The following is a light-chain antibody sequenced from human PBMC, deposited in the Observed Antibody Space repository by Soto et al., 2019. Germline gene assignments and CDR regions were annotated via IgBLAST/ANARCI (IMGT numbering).Light chain of an antibody. Sequence: EIVLTQSPGTLSLSPGERATLACRASQSVSSSFLAWYQQKPGQAPRLLIYGASSRATGIPDRFSGSGSGTDFTLAISRLEPEDFAVYYCPQYGRSPWTFGQGTKLEIK. J-gene: IGKJ1*01. CDR2: GAS. CDR1: QSVSSSF. CDR3: PQYGRSPWT. V-gene: IGKV3-20*01.